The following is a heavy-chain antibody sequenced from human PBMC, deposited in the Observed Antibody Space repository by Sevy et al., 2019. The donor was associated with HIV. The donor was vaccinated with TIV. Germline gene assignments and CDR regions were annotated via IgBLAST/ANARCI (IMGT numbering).Heavy chain of an antibody. CDR3: VREGLGGFSYSLDC. Sequence: GPLRLSCAASGFTFSSYWMSWVRQAPGKGLEWVATMKQDGSEKYYVDSVKGRFTISRDNAKHSLYLQMNSLRAEDTAVYYCVREGLGGFSYSLDCWGQGTLVTVSS. D-gene: IGHD5-18*01. CDR2: MKQDGSEK. J-gene: IGHJ4*02. CDR1: GFTFSSYW. V-gene: IGHV3-7*01.